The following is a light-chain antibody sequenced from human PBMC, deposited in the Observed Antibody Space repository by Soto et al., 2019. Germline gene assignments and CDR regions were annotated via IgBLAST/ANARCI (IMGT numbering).Light chain of an antibody. CDR3: QRYDPSRGYS. J-gene: IGKJ2*01. V-gene: IGKV3-20*01. CDR1: QSVTASF. Sequence: EIVLTQSPGTLSLSPGERGTLSCRASQSVTASFFTWYQQKPGQAPRVLIYGTSSRATGIPDRFSGSGSGTDFSLTIDTVEPEDLALYYCQRYDPSRGYSFGQGTKLEIK. CDR2: GTS.